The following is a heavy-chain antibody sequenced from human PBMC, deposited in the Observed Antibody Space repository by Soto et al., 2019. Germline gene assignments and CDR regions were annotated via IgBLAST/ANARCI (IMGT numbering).Heavy chain of an antibody. CDR1: GGSITGYS. CDR3: VAAGSLYFDYYMDV. D-gene: IGHD6-25*01. V-gene: IGHV4-4*08. CDR2: VYDSGLT. J-gene: IGHJ6*03. Sequence: QVQLQESGPGLVKPSETLSLTCTVSGGSITGYSWSWIRQPPGKGLEWLGYVYDSGLTNYNPSLKGRVSMALYMSKNQFSLRRSCPAAADTDVYYCVAAGSLYFDYYMDVWGKGTTVTVSS.